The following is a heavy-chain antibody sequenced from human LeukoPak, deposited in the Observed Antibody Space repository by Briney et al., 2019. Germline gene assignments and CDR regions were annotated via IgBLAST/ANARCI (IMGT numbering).Heavy chain of an antibody. CDR1: GYTFTSYG. Sequence: ASVKVSCKASGYTFTSYGISWVRQAPGQGLEWMGWISGYNGKTYYAQKLQGRFTMTVDTSTTTAYMELRSLRSDDTAVFYCARTHDFWSARKGDYFDPWGQGTLVTVSS. CDR2: ISGYNGKT. CDR3: ARTHDFWSARKGDYFDP. V-gene: IGHV1-18*01. J-gene: IGHJ4*02. D-gene: IGHD3-3*01.